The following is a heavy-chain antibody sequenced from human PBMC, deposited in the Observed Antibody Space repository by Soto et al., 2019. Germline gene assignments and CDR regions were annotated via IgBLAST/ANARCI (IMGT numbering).Heavy chain of an antibody. CDR3: ARYFVRGNSFGSEAFDI. V-gene: IGHV1-69*01. J-gene: IGHJ3*02. CDR2: VIPIYNPA. Sequence: QLQLVQSGAEVKKPGSSVKVSCKASGGTFSNTAISWVRQAPGQGLQWLGGVIPIYNPAISKQNFQGRVTITPDESTNTADMEMTGLTSYDTGMYFCARYFVRGNSFGSEAFDICGQGTMIIVSS. D-gene: IGHD3-3*01. CDR1: GGTFSNTA.